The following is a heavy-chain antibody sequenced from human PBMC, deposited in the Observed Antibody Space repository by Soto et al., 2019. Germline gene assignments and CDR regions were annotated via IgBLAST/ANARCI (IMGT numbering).Heavy chain of an antibody. CDR1: GFTFSSYW. V-gene: IGHV3-74*01. CDR3: AREALFYYGSGSYYKG. Sequence: EVQLVESGGGLVQPGGSLRLSCAASGFTFSSYWMHWVRQAPGKGLVWVSRINSDGSSTSYADSVKGRFTISRDNAKNTLYLQMNSLRAEDTAVYYCAREALFYYGSGSYYKGWGQGTLVTVSS. J-gene: IGHJ4*02. D-gene: IGHD3-10*01. CDR2: INSDGSST.